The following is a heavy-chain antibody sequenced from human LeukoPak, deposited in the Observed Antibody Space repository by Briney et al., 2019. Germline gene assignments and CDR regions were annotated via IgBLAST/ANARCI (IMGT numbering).Heavy chain of an antibody. CDR1: GFTFDDYA. Sequence: GRSLRLSCAASGFTFDDYAMHWVRQAPGKGLEWVSGISWNSGSIGYADSVKGRFTISRDNAKNSLYLQMNSLRAEDTALYYCAKVREDYGGTDAFDIWGQGTMVTVSS. D-gene: IGHD4-23*01. J-gene: IGHJ3*02. CDR3: AKVREDYGGTDAFDI. CDR2: ISWNSGSI. V-gene: IGHV3-9*01.